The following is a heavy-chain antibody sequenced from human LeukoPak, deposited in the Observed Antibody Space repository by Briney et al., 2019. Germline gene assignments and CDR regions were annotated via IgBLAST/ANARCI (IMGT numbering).Heavy chain of an antibody. J-gene: IGHJ4*02. D-gene: IGHD3-22*01. V-gene: IGHV4-39*07. CDR3: ARVGTDYYDSSGYYPLYFDY. CDR1: GGSISSSSYY. CDR2: IYYSGST. Sequence: SETLSLTCTVSGGSISSSSYYWGWIRQPPGKGLEWIGSIYYSGSTYYNPSLKSRVTISVDTSKNQFSLKLSSVTAADTAAYYCARVGTDYYDSSGYYPLYFDYWGQGTLVTVSS.